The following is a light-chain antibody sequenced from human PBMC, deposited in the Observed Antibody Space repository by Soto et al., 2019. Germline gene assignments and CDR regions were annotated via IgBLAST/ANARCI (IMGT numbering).Light chain of an antibody. CDR2: SAS. CDR3: QRLDSYPRT. J-gene: IGKJ1*01. CDR1: HDINTH. Sequence: DVQLTQSPSFLSASVGDRVTITCQASHDINTHLAWYQQEPGKAPKLLIYSASSLQSGVPSRFRGSRSGTEFTLTISSLQPEDFATYYCQRLDSYPRTFGPGTKVEIK. V-gene: IGKV1-9*01.